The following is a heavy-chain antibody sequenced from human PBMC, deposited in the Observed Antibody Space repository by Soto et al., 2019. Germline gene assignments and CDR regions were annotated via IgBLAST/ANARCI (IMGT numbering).Heavy chain of an antibody. D-gene: IGHD1-26*01. J-gene: IGHJ4*02. CDR2: IYYSGST. CDR1: GGSISSYY. CDR3: ASRYGGNLDY. V-gene: IGHV4-59*08. Sequence: QVQLQESGPGLVKPSETLSLTCTVSGGSISSYYWSWIRQPPGKGLEWIGYIYYSGSTNYNPSLMSRVHIPVETSKNQFSLKLSSVTAADPAVYYCASRYGGNLDYWGQGTLVTVSS.